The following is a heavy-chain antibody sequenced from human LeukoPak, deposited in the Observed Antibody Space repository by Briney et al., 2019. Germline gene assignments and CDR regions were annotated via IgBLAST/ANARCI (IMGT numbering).Heavy chain of an antibody. CDR1: GFTFDDYT. J-gene: IGHJ4*02. V-gene: IGHV3-43*01. Sequence: GGSLRLSCAASGFTFDDYTMHWVRHSPGKGLEWVSLISWDGGTTYYADSVRGRFTISRDNSKNFLYLQMNSLRTEDTALYYCAKDRGYYYDSSAYGSYFDYWGQGTLVTVSS. CDR2: ISWDGGTT. CDR3: AKDRGYYYDSSAYGSYFDY. D-gene: IGHD3-22*01.